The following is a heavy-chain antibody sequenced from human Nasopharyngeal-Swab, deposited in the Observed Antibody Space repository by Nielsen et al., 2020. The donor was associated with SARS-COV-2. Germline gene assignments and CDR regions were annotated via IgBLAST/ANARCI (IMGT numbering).Heavy chain of an antibody. CDR3: ARGSGGSDY. CDR1: DFTFSSYA. Sequence: GESLKISCAASDFTFSSYARSWVRQAPGRGLEWVSVISVSGDRTYYADSVKGRFIISRDNSKNTLYLQMNSLRAEDTAVYYCARGSGGSDYWGQGTLVIVSS. V-gene: IGHV3-23*01. J-gene: IGHJ4*02. CDR2: ISVSGDRT. D-gene: IGHD1-26*01.